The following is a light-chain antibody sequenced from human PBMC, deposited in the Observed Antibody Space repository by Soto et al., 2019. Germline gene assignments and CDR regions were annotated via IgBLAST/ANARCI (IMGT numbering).Light chain of an antibody. J-gene: IGLJ3*02. CDR1: SSDVGGYNY. V-gene: IGLV2-11*01. Sequence: QSALTQPRSVSGSPGQSVAISCTGTSSDVGGYNYVSWYQQYPGKAPKLMIYDVNKWPSGVPDRFSGSKSGNTASLTISGLQAEDEADYNCSSYAGSNTWAFGGGTKVTVL. CDR3: SSYAGSNTWA. CDR2: DVN.